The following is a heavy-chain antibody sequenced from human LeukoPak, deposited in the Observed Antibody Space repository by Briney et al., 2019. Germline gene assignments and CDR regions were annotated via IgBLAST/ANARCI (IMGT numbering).Heavy chain of an antibody. CDR3: ATGGWPIRN. D-gene: IGHD6-19*01. V-gene: IGHV1-24*01. CDR1: GYTFTSYD. Sequence: ASVKVSCKASGYTFTSYDINWVRQATGQGLEWMGGFDPEDGETIYAQKFQGRVTMTEDTSTDTAYMELSSLRSEDTAVYYCATGGWPIRNWGQGTLVTVSS. CDR2: FDPEDGET. J-gene: IGHJ4*02.